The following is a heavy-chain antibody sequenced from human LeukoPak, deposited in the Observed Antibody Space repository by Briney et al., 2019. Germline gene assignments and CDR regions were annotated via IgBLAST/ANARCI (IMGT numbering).Heavy chain of an antibody. CDR2: ISYDGSNK. Sequence: GGSLRLSCAASGFTFSSYGMHWVRQAPGKGLEWVAVISYDGSNKYYADSVKGRFTISRDNSKNTLYLHMNSLRAEDTAVYYCAKGWGSWFDPWGQGTLVTVSS. D-gene: IGHD7-27*01. CDR3: AKGWGSWFDP. CDR1: GFTFSSYG. J-gene: IGHJ5*02. V-gene: IGHV3-30*18.